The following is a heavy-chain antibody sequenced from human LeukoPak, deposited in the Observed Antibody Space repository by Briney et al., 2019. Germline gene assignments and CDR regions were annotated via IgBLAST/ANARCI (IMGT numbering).Heavy chain of an antibody. D-gene: IGHD5-24*01. CDR1: GFTFSSYT. Sequence: GGSLRLSCAASGFTFSSYTMNWVRQAPGKGLEWVSSISSSSNYIYYADSVKGRFTISRDNAKNSLFLQMNSPRAEDTAVYYCARGQGLQLKAGSDYWGQGTLVTVSS. V-gene: IGHV3-21*01. CDR2: ISSSSNYI. J-gene: IGHJ4*02. CDR3: ARGQGLQLKAGSDY.